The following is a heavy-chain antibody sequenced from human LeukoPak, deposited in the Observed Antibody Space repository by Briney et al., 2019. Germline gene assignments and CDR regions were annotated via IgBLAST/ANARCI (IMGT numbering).Heavy chain of an antibody. J-gene: IGHJ4*02. V-gene: IGHV4-4*07. Sequence: SETLSLTCTVSGVSISSYYWSWIRQPAGKGLEWIGRIHTSGSTNYNPSLKSRVTMSVDTSKNQFSLKLSSVTAADTAVYCCARTGYYYDSSGYYYTDYWGQGTLVTVSS. CDR2: IHTSGST. CDR3: ARTGYYYDSSGYYYTDY. CDR1: GVSISSYY. D-gene: IGHD3-22*01.